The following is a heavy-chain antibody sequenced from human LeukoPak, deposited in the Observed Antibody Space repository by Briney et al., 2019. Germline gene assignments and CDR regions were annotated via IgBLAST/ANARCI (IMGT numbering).Heavy chain of an antibody. CDR3: TRDELTMVRGVIVDYYYYYMDV. CDR1: GFTFGDYA. J-gene: IGHJ6*03. D-gene: IGHD3-10*01. V-gene: IGHV3-49*03. CDR2: IRSKAYGGTT. Sequence: PGGSLRLSCTASGFTFGDYAMSWFRQAPGKGLEWVGFIRSKAYGGTTEYAASVKGRFTISRDDSKSIAYLQMNSLKTEDTAVYYCTRDELTMVRGVIVDYYYYYMDVWGKGTTVTVSS.